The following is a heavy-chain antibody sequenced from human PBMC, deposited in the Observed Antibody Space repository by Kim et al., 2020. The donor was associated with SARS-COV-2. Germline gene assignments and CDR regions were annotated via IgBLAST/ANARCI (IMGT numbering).Heavy chain of an antibody. V-gene: IGHV1-2*04. Sequence: ASVKVSCKASGYTFTGYYMHWVRQATGQGLEWMGWINPNSGGTNYAQKFQGWVTMTRDTSISTGYMELSRLRSDDTAVYYCARGMRMVRGAYWYFDLWGRGTLVTVSS. D-gene: IGHD3-10*01. CDR3: ARGMRMVRGAYWYFDL. CDR2: INPNSGGT. J-gene: IGHJ2*01. CDR1: GYTFTGYY.